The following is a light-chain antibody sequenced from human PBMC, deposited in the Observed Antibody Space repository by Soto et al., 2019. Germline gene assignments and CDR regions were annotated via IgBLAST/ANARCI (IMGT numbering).Light chain of an antibody. CDR1: QSISSS. J-gene: IGKJ5*01. Sequence: EIVMTQSPATLSVSPGERATLSCRASQSISSSLAWYQQKPGQAPRLLIYGASTRATGIPDRFSGSGTGTEFTLTISRLKSEDLAVYYCQQYNNWPTITFGQGKRLEIK. V-gene: IGKV3-15*01. CDR2: GAS. CDR3: QQYNNWPTIT.